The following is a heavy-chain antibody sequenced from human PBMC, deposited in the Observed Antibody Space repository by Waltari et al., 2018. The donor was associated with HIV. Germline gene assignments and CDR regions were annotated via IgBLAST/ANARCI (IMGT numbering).Heavy chain of an antibody. J-gene: IGHJ6*02. CDR1: EFTFSIYW. Sequence: EERLVESGGRLVERGGSVRLYCEAPEFTFSIYWLTWVRLTAGKGLGWVANINQDGREKSYAASVRGMFTNARDDDKNVLDLEMERVRKRDTGTYFGARGDVYEWFQMQDRGYEVAVWGQATTLTVSS. V-gene: IGHV3-7*03. CDR3: ARGDVYEWFQMQDRGYEVAV. D-gene: IGHD3-3*01. CDR2: INQDGREK.